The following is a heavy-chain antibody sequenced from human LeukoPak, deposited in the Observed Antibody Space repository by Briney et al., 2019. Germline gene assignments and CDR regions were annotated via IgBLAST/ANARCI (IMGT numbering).Heavy chain of an antibody. CDR2: IFYSGST. J-gene: IGHJ6*03. V-gene: IGHV4-39*07. CDR3: ARAARSYGWGDYYYYMDV. D-gene: IGHD3-10*01. Sequence: SETLSLTCTVSGGSISSSTYYWGWIRQPPGKGLEWIGNIFYSGSTNYNPSLKSRVTISVDTSKNQFSLKLSSVTAADTAVYYCARAARSYGWGDYYYYMDVWGKGTTVTVSS. CDR1: GGSISSSTYY.